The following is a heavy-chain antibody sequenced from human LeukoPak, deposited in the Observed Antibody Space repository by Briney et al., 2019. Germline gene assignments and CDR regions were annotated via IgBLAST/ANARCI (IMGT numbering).Heavy chain of an antibody. V-gene: IGHV4-4*02. CDR2: IQTTGRT. D-gene: IGHD2-15*01. Sequence: SETLSLTCDVSGGSINDRDWWTWVRQPPEKGLEWLGEIQTTGRTNSNPSLRGRVTMSINKARKQVFLNLNSVTAADTAVYYCASADIGWNPAHYWGQGTLVIVSS. CDR3: ASADIGWNPAHY. CDR1: GGSINDRDW. J-gene: IGHJ4*02.